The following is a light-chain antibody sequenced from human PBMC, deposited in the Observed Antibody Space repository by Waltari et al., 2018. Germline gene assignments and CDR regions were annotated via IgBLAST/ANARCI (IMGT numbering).Light chain of an antibody. CDR2: DAS. V-gene: IGKV1-33*01. Sequence: TCQTNQDVSQSFSWVQQKPGKSPQLPIFDASPLQSGVPSRFRGSGSGTSFSFTLTSLQPEDSATYYCQHYHTLPYTFGRGTKLQIK. J-gene: IGKJ2*01. CDR3: QHYHTLPYT. CDR1: QDVSQS.